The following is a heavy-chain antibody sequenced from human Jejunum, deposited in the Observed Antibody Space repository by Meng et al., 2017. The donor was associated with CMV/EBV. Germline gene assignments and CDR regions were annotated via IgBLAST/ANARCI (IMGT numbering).Heavy chain of an antibody. CDR1: GGSISSYY. CDR2: IHSSEST. V-gene: IGHV4-4*09. CDR3: VRGVSPTEWPLEK. Sequence: VSGGSISSYYWSWVRQSPGKGLEWLGYIHSSESTKYNPSLESRVTMSLDRSRNQFSLRLSSVTAADTAVYFCVRGVSPTEWPLEKWGQGTLVTVSS. J-gene: IGHJ4*02. D-gene: IGHD3-3*01.